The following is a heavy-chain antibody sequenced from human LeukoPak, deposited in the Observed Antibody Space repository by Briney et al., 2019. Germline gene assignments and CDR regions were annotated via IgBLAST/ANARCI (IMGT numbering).Heavy chain of an antibody. V-gene: IGHV3-23*01. CDR2: ISGSGGST. J-gene: IGHJ4*02. CDR3: AKDSIGYSYGYQGY. D-gene: IGHD5-18*01. Sequence: GGSLRLSCAASGFTVSSNYMSWVRQAPGKGLEWVSTISGSGGSTYYADSVKGRSTISRDNSKNTLYLQMNSLRAEDTAVYYCAKDSIGYSYGYQGYWGQGTLVTVSS. CDR1: GFTVSSNY.